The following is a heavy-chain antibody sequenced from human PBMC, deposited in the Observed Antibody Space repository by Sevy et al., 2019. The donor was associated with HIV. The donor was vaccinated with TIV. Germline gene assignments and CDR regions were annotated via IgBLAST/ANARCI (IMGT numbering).Heavy chain of an antibody. Sequence: QLGGSLRLSCVASGFNFNSHGMHWVRQAPGKGLEWVSVIQYDGSIKDYADSVKGRFTISRDNSKNTLYLQMDSLGAGDTAIYYCAREISRNYFGSLDFGGQGTLVTVSS. CDR2: IQYDGSIK. D-gene: IGHD1-7*01. J-gene: IGHJ4*02. CDR1: GFNFNSHG. V-gene: IGHV3-33*01. CDR3: AREISRNYFGSLDF.